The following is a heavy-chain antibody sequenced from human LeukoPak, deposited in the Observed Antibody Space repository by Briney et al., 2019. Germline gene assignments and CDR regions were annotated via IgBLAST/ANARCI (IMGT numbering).Heavy chain of an antibody. Sequence: GASVKVSCKASGYTFTGYYMHWVRQAPGQGLEWMGWINPNSGGTNYAQKFQGRVTMTRDTSISTAYMELSRLRSDDTAVYYCARGEYTMVRGDYYGMDVWGQGTTVTVSS. D-gene: IGHD3-10*01. CDR3: ARGEYTMVRGDYYGMDV. J-gene: IGHJ6*02. CDR2: INPNSGGT. V-gene: IGHV1-2*02. CDR1: GYTFTGYY.